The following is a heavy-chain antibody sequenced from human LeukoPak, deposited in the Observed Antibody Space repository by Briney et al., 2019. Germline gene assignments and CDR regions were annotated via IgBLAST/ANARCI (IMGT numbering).Heavy chain of an antibody. CDR2: INSDGSST. J-gene: IGHJ4*02. Sequence: GGSLRLSCAASGFTFGSYWMHWVRQAPGKGLVWVSRINSDGSSTSYADSVKGRFTISRDNSKNTLYLQMNSLRAEDTAVYYCAKEMITFGGVIVIPFDYWGQGTLVTVSS. CDR3: AKEMITFGGVIVIPFDY. D-gene: IGHD3-16*02. CDR1: GFTFGSYW. V-gene: IGHV3-74*01.